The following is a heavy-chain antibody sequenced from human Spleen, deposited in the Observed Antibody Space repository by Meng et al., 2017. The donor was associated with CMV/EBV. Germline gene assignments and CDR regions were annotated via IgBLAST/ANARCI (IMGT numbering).Heavy chain of an antibody. J-gene: IGHJ5*02. D-gene: IGHD2-2*01. V-gene: IGHV3-30*03. Sequence: GESLKISCAASGFIFSDHYLDWVRQTPGKGLEWVAIISHDGRNKYYADSVKGRFTVSRDNSKNTLYMQMNGLRTDDTAVYYCARDYSIIEVLPAAVGGGWLDPWGQGTLVTVSS. CDR2: ISHDGRNK. CDR1: GFIFSDHY. CDR3: ARDYSIIEVLPAAVGGGWLDP.